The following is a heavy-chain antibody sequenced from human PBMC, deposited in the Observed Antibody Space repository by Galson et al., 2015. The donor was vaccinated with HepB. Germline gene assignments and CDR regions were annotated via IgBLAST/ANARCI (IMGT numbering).Heavy chain of an antibody. CDR3: ARLLHTGYSYIDY. CDR1: GFTFSDYY. V-gene: IGHV3-11*06. J-gene: IGHJ4*02. Sequence: SLRLSCAASGFTFSDYYMSWIRQAPGKGLEWVSYISSSSSYTNYADSVKGRFTISRDNAKNSLYLQMNSLRAEDTAVYYCARLLHTGYSYIDYWGQGTLVTVSS. D-gene: IGHD5-18*01. CDR2: ISSSSSYT.